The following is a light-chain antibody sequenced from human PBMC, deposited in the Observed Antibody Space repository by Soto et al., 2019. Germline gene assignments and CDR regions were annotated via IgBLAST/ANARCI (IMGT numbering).Light chain of an antibody. CDR3: QQSNSTPRHYT. CDR1: QSISSY. Sequence: DIQMTQSPSSLSASVGDRVTITCPASQSISSYLNWYQQKPGKAPKLLIYAASRLPSGVPSRFSGSGSGTDFTHTISRLLSEDVAAYDSQQSNSTPRHYTFGQGTKLEIK. CDR2: AAS. V-gene: IGKV1-39*01. J-gene: IGKJ2*01.